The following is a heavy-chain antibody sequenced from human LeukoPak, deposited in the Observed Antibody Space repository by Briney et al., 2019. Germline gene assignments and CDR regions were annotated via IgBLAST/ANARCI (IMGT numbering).Heavy chain of an antibody. Sequence: GGSLRLSCAASGFTFSTYWMTWVRQAPGKGLEWVANVNQGGSETYYVDSVKGRFTISRDNAKNSLYLQMNSLRAEDTAVYYCVRGGLYHYSGTSGDYWAQGTLVTVSS. J-gene: IGHJ4*02. V-gene: IGHV3-7*01. CDR3: VRGGLYHYSGTSGDY. CDR2: VNQGGSET. CDR1: GFTFSTYW. D-gene: IGHD1-26*01.